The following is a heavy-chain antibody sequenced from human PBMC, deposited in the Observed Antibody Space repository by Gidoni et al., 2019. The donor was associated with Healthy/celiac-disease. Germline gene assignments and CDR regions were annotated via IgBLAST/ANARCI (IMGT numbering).Heavy chain of an antibody. CDR3: AKGGYYYGSGSDHDAFDF. Sequence: QVQLVESGGGVVQPGRSLRLSCAASGFTFSSYGMHWVRQAPGKGLEWVAIISYDGSNKFYADSVKGRFTISRDNSKNTLYLQMNSLRAEDTAVYYCAKGGYYYGSGSDHDAFDFWGQGTMVTVSS. D-gene: IGHD3-10*01. CDR1: GFTFSSYG. J-gene: IGHJ3*01. V-gene: IGHV3-30*18. CDR2: ISYDGSNK.